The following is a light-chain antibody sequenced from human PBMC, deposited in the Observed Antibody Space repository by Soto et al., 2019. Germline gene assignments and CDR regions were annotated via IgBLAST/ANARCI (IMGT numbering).Light chain of an antibody. V-gene: IGLV2-11*01. CDR2: DVS. J-gene: IGLJ1*01. Sequence: QSALTQPRSVSGSPGQSVTISCTGTSSDVGVYNYVSWYQHHPGKAPKVMIYDVSERPSGVPDRFSGSKSGNTASLTISGLQAEDEADYYCCSYAGSPRYVCGTGTKLTVL. CDR1: SSDVGVYNY. CDR3: CSYAGSPRYV.